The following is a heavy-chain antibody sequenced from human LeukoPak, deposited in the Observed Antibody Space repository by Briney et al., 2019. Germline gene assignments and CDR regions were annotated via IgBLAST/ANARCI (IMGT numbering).Heavy chain of an antibody. Sequence: PSETLSLTCTVSGGSISSYYWSWIRQPAGKGLEWIGRIYTSGSTNYNPSLKSRVTMSVDTSKNQFSLKLSSVTAADTAVYYCARSRDGGNSEVFDYWGQGTLVTVSS. CDR1: GGSISSYY. J-gene: IGHJ4*02. CDR3: ARSRDGGNSEVFDY. D-gene: IGHD4-23*01. V-gene: IGHV4-4*07. CDR2: IYTSGST.